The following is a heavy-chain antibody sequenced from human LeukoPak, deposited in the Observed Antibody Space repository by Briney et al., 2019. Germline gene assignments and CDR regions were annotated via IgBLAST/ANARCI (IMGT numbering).Heavy chain of an antibody. CDR1: GFTFSSYA. V-gene: IGHV3-23*01. CDR2: ISGSGGST. CDR3: AKDGVAVAYVAFDI. D-gene: IGHD6-19*01. Sequence: QTGGSLRLCCTASGFTFSSYAMSWVRQAPGKGLEWVSAISGSGGSTYYADSVKGRFTISRDNSKNTLYLQMNSLRAEDTAVYYCAKDGVAVAYVAFDIWGQGTMVTVSS. J-gene: IGHJ3*02.